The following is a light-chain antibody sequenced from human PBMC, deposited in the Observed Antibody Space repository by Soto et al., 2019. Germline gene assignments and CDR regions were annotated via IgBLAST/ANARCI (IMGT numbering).Light chain of an antibody. CDR3: QQYYSTPIT. CDR1: QSVLYSSNNKNY. J-gene: IGKJ5*01. CDR2: WAS. Sequence: DIVMTQSPDSLAVSLGERATINCKSSQSVLYSSNNKNYLAWYQQKPGQPPKLLIYWASTRESGVADRFSGSGSGTDFTLTISSLQAGDVAIYYCQQYYSTPITFGHGTRLEIK. V-gene: IGKV4-1*01.